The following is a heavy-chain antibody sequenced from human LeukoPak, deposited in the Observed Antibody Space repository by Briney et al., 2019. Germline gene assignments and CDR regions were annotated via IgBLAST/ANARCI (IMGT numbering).Heavy chain of an antibody. V-gene: IGHV3-23*01. Sequence: GGSLRLSCAASGFSFSRFAMSWVRQAPGKGLEWVSEIRDSGGSINYADSVKGRFTISRDNSKNTLYLQMNSLRAEDTAVYYCAKKTWDSSAWYFFDYWGQGTLVTVSS. CDR2: IRDSGGSI. J-gene: IGHJ4*02. CDR3: AKKTWDSSAWYFFDY. D-gene: IGHD3-22*01. CDR1: GFSFSRFA.